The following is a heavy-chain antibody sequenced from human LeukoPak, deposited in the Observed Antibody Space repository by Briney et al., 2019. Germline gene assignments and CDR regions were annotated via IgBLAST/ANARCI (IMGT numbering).Heavy chain of an antibody. CDR2: VIPIYDAP. J-gene: IGHJ4*02. CDR1: GGTFSTFF. D-gene: IGHD3-9*01. V-gene: IGHV1-69*05. Sequence: ASVKVSFKASGGTFSTFFISWVRQAPGQGLEWMGGVIPIYDAPNYARKFQGRVTMTTDESTNTAYMELNSLTSEDTAVYYCARGADYYQYYFDYWGQGTLVTVSS. CDR3: ARGADYYQYYFDY.